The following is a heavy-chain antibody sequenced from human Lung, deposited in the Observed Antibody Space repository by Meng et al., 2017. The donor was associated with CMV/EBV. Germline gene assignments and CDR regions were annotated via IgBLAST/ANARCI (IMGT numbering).Heavy chain of an antibody. V-gene: IGHV1-18*01. J-gene: IGHJ4*02. CDR1: GYTFTHHG. Sequence: LLQSGAGVKQPGASVRVSCTASGYTFTHHGISWIRQAPGQGLEWMGWISCYNGDTNYAQKLQGRVTMTTDTSTNTAYMDLRGLRSDDTAVCYCARDPSNTSGRYAYFDYWGQGTLVTVSS. CDR2: ISCYNGDT. D-gene: IGHD6-19*01. CDR3: ARDPSNTSGRYAYFDY.